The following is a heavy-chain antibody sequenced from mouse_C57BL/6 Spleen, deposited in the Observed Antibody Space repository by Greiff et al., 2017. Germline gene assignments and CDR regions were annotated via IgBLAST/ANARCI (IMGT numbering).Heavy chain of an antibody. CDR1: GYTFTSYW. J-gene: IGHJ1*03. Sequence: VQLQQPGAELVRPGSSVKLSCKASGYTFTSYWMDWVKQRPGQGLDWIGNIYPSDSETHYNQKFKDKATLTVDKSSSTAYMQLSSLTSEDSAVYYCARYGYDWYFDVWGTGTTVTVSS. V-gene: IGHV1-61*01. D-gene: IGHD2-2*01. CDR3: ARYGYDWYFDV. CDR2: IYPSDSET.